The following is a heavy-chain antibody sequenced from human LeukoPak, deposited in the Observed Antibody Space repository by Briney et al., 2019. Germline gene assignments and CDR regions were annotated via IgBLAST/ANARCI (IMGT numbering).Heavy chain of an antibody. Sequence: GESLKISCKTSGYSFINYWIGWVCQMPGKGLEWMGIIYPYDSDTRYSPSFQGQVTISADKSITTAYLQWSSLEASDTAMYYCARQRDYGGNRYFDYWGQGKLVTVSS. J-gene: IGHJ4*02. D-gene: IGHD4-23*01. CDR2: IYPYDSDT. CDR1: GYSFINYW. V-gene: IGHV5-51*01. CDR3: ARQRDYGGNRYFDY.